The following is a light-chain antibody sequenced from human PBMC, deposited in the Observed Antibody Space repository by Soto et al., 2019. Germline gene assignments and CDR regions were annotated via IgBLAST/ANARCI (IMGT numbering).Light chain of an antibody. Sequence: QSALTQPASVPGSPGQSITISCTGTSSDVGGYNYVSWYQQHPGKAPKLMIYEVSNRPSGVSNRFSGSKSGNTASLTISGLQAEDEADYYCSSYTSSSTLGVFGGGTQLTVL. V-gene: IGLV2-14*01. CDR2: EVS. J-gene: IGLJ3*02. CDR3: SSYTSSSTLGV. CDR1: SSDVGGYNY.